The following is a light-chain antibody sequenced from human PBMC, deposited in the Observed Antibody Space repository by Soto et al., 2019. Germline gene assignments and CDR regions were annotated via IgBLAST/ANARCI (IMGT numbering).Light chain of an antibody. V-gene: IGKV1-39*01. Sequence: DIQMTQSPSSLSASVGDRVTITCRASQTLNSYLNWYQQKPPKAPKLLIYAASRLQSGVPSRFNGSGTTTDFTLTIASLQPGDFATYFCQQSFSSPPTFGQGTKL. CDR2: AAS. CDR3: QQSFSSPPT. J-gene: IGKJ2*01. CDR1: QTLNSY.